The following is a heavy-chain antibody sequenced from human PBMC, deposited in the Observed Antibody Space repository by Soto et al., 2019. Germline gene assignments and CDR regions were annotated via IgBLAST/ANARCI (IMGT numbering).Heavy chain of an antibody. CDR2: VSYDGSFK. V-gene: IGHV3-30*18. CDR3: AKVSAQLLFDYYCSGMDG. Sequence: QVQLVESGGGVVQPGGSLRLSCEASGFTFSKFGIHWVRQAPGKGLEWVAVVSYDGSFKYYADSVKGRFTISRDNSKNALYLKMNRLRPEEKAMDFGAKVSAQLLFDYYCSGMDGWGQGTTVHVSS. J-gene: IGHJ6*02. D-gene: IGHD2-2*01. CDR1: GFTFSKFG.